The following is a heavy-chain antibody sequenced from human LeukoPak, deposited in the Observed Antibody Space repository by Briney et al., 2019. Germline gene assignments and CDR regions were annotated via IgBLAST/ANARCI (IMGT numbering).Heavy chain of an antibody. D-gene: IGHD3-10*01. CDR3: AREYGRMVRGVPDY. CDR2: ISYDGSNK. Sequence: PGGSLRLSCAASGFTFSSYAMHWVRQAPGKGLEWVAVISYDGSNKYYADSVKGRFTISRDNSKNTLYLQMNSLRAEDTAVYYCAREYGRMVRGVPDYWGQGTLVTVSS. J-gene: IGHJ4*02. CDR1: GFTFSSYA. V-gene: IGHV3-30-3*01.